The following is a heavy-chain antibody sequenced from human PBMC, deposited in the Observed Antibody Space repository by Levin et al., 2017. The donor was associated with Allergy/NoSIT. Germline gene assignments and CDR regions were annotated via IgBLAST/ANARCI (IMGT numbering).Heavy chain of an antibody. V-gene: IGHV4-59*08. CDR3: ARHGDIVVVTATHWYFDL. Sequence: SETLSLTCTVSGGSISSYYWSWIRQPPGKGLEWIGYIYYSGSTNYNPSLKSRVTISVDTSKNQFSLKLSSVTAADTAVYYCARHGDIVVVTATHWYFDLWGRGTLVTVSS. J-gene: IGHJ2*01. CDR2: IYYSGST. D-gene: IGHD2-21*02. CDR1: GGSISSYY.